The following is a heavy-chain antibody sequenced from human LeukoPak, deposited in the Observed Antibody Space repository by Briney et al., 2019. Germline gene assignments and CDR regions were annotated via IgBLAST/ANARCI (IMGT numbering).Heavy chain of an antibody. CDR1: GCTFSTYW. CDR2: RNQDASEI. D-gene: IGHD2-21*02. J-gene: IGHJ4*02. CDR3: ATDRDNSDWQKRFDS. Sequence: GGSLRLSCAASGCTFSTYWMNWHRQAPGKGLEWVGNRNQDASEINYVDSVRGRFTISRDNAKNSLHLQMNSLRAEDTAVYYCATDRDNSDWQKRFDSWGQGTLVTVSS. V-gene: IGHV3-7*01.